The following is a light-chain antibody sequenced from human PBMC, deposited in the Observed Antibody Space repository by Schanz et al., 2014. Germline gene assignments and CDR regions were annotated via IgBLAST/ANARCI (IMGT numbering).Light chain of an antibody. Sequence: QSALTQPASVSGSPGQSITISCTGTSSDVGGYKYVSWYQQHPGKAPKLMIYDVSDRPSGVSNRFSGSKSGNTASLTISGLQAEDEAEYYCSSNVGSNNFQFGGGTKLTV. J-gene: IGLJ3*02. CDR2: DVS. CDR3: SSNVGSNNFQ. CDR1: SSDVGGYKY. V-gene: IGLV2-14*03.